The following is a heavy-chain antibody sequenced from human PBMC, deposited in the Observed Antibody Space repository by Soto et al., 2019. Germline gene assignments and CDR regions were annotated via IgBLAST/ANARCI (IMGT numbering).Heavy chain of an antibody. CDR1: GGTFSSYT. D-gene: IGHD1-7*01. Sequence: GASVKVSCKASGGTFSSYTISWVRQAPGQGLEWMGRIIPILGIANYAQKFQGRVTITADKSTSTAYMELSSLRSEDTAVYYCARASPWTGTTGHDAFDIWGQGTMVTVSS. CDR2: IIPILGIA. J-gene: IGHJ3*02. CDR3: ARASPWTGTTGHDAFDI. V-gene: IGHV1-69*02.